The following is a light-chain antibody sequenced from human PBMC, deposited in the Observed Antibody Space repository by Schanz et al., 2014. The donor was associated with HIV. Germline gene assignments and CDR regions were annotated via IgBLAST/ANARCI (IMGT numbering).Light chain of an antibody. J-gene: IGKJ1*01. CDR3: QQRYSGWT. CDR2: DAS. CDR1: QSVGSH. Sequence: PGEGVTLSCRASQSVGSHLAWYQHKPAQAPRLLISDASRRATGIPARFSGSGSGTDFSLTISSLEPEDVAVYYCQQRYSGWTFGQGTKVEIK. V-gene: IGKV3-11*01.